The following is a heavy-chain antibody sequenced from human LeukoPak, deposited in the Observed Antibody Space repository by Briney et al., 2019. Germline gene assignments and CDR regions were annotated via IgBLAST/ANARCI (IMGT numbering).Heavy chain of an antibody. V-gene: IGHV4-34*01. Sequence: SETLSLTCAVYGGSFSGYYWSWIRQPPGEGLEWIGEINHSGSTNYNPSLKSRVTISVDTSKNQFSLKLSSVTAADTAVYYCARGLGSLYLVYYYYYGMDVWGQGTTVTVSS. CDR2: INHSGST. J-gene: IGHJ6*02. CDR3: ARGLGSLYLVYYYYYGMDV. D-gene: IGHD2-2*02. CDR1: GGSFSGYY.